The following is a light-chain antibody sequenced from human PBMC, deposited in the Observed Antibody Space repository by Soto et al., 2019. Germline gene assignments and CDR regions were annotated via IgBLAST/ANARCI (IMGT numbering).Light chain of an antibody. CDR1: SSNIGNNY. J-gene: IGLJ2*01. CDR3: APGVRSLSVGV. V-gene: IGLV1-51*01. Sequence: QSVLTQPPSVSAAPGQKVTISCSGSSSNIGNNYVFWYQQLPGTAPKPLIYDNDKRPSGIPDRFCGSKSGTSATLGITGLQTGDEADYYCAPGVRSLSVGVFGGGTKLTVL. CDR2: DND.